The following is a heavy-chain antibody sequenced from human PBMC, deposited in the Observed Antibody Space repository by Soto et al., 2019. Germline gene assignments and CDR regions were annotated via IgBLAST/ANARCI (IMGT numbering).Heavy chain of an antibody. Sequence: PGGSLRLSCAASGFTFSDYYMSWIRQAPGKGLDWVASISQDGTDTDYVDSVKGRFAISRDNPKNSLYLQMNSLRADDTAVYYCARDPLSYGDYAQTYWYFDLWGRGTRVTVSS. D-gene: IGHD4-17*01. CDR2: ISQDGTDT. CDR1: GFTFSDYY. V-gene: IGHV3-7*01. CDR3: ARDPLSYGDYAQTYWYFDL. J-gene: IGHJ2*01.